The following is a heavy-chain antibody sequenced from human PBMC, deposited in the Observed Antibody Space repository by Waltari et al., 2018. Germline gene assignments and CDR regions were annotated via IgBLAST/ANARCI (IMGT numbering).Heavy chain of an antibody. J-gene: IGHJ4*02. Sequence: QVQLVQSGAEVKKPGASVKVSCKASGYTFTGYYIHGVRQAPGQGLEWMAWINPNNDVTHYAQKCQGRVTMTRDTSITTAHMELSRLRSDDTAVYYCARQNGMVDYWGQGTLVTVSS. CDR1: GYTFTGYY. D-gene: IGHD2-8*01. CDR3: ARQNGMVDY. V-gene: IGHV1-2*02. CDR2: INPNNDVT.